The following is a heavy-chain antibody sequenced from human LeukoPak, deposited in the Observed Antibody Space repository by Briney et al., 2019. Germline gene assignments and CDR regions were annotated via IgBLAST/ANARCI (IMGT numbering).Heavy chain of an antibody. J-gene: IGHJ4*02. CDR3: ARENVVLYYFDY. Sequence: SETLSLTCIVSGGSISSYYWSWIRQPPGKGLEWIGYIYYSGSTNYNPSLKSRVTISVDTSKNQFSLKLSSVTAADTAVYYCARENVVLYYFDYWGQGTLVTVSS. V-gene: IGHV4-59*01. D-gene: IGHD2-21*01. CDR1: GGSISSYY. CDR2: IYYSGST.